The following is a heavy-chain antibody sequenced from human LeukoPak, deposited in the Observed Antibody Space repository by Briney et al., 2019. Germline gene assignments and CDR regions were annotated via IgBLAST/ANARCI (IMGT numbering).Heavy chain of an antibody. D-gene: IGHD3-10*01. CDR2: INPNSGGT. CDR3: ARGLGYASGSVAFDI. J-gene: IGHJ3*02. Sequence: ASVKVSCKASGYTFTGYYMHWVRQAPGHGREWMGWINPNSGGTNYAKKFQGRVTMTRDTSISTAYMELSRLRSDDTAVYYCARGLGYASGSVAFDIWGEGTMVTVSS. V-gene: IGHV1-2*02. CDR1: GYTFTGYY.